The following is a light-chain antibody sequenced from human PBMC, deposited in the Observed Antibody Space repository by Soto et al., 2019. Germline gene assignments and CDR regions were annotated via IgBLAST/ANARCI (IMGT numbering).Light chain of an antibody. CDR3: CSYAGSSTVV. J-gene: IGLJ2*01. V-gene: IGLV2-23*01. CDR1: SSDVGSYKV. Sequence: SALTQPASVSGSPGQSISISCTGTSSDVGSYKVVSWYQQPPGKAPKLMIYEGTKRPSGVSNRFSGSKSGNTASLTISGLQAEDEADYYCCSYAGSSTVVFGGGTKLTVL. CDR2: EGT.